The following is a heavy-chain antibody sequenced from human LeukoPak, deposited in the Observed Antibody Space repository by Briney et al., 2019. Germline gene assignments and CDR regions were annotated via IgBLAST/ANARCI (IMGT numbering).Heavy chain of an antibody. CDR1: GFTFDDYG. V-gene: IGHV3-20*04. Sequence: GGSLRLSCAASGFTFDDYGMRWVRQAPGKGLEWVSGINWNGGSTGYADSVKGRFTISRDNAKNSLYLQMNSLRAEDTALYYCARGTTYQRHDYWGQGTLVTVSS. D-gene: IGHD2-2*01. CDR3: ARGTTYQRHDY. CDR2: INWNGGST. J-gene: IGHJ4*02.